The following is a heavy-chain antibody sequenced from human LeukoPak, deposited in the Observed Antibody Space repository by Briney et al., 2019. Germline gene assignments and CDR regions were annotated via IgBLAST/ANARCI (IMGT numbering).Heavy chain of an antibody. V-gene: IGHV3-30*18. CDR3: AKDLRQQLVRGYYYYGMDV. D-gene: IGHD6-13*01. CDR2: ISYDGSNK. J-gene: IGHJ6*02. Sequence: GGSLRLSCAASGFTFSSYGMHWVRQAPGKGLEWVAVISYDGSNKYYADSVKGRFTISRDNSKNTLYLQMNSLRVEDTAVYYCAKDLRQQLVRGYYYYGMDVWGQGTTVTVSS. CDR1: GFTFSSYG.